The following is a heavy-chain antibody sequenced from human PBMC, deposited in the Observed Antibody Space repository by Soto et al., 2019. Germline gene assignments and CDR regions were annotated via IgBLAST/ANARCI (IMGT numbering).Heavy chain of an antibody. Sequence: QVQLVQSGAEVKKPGASVKVSCKASGDTFTDYYIHWVRQAPGQGLEWMGTVNPSGGHTTYAQHFLGRVTMTRETSTSTLYMELTSLRSEDTAVYYCARGGHVVVVTAALDYWGQGPLVTVAS. V-gene: IGHV1-46*01. D-gene: IGHD2-21*02. CDR2: VNPSGGHT. J-gene: IGHJ4*02. CDR1: GDTFTDYY. CDR3: ARGGHVVVVTAALDY.